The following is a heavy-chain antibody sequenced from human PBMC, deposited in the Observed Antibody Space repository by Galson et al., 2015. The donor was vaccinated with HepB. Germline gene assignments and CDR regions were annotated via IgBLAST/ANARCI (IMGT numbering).Heavy chain of an antibody. Sequence: SVKVSCKASGYTFTSDYMHWVRQAPGQGPEWMGITNPSGGSTSYAQKFQGRVTMTRDTSTSTVYMELSRLRSEDTAVYYCASFRGVYDAFDIWGQGTMVTVSS. CDR3: ASFRGVYDAFDI. D-gene: IGHD3-10*01. J-gene: IGHJ3*02. CDR2: TNPSGGST. V-gene: IGHV1-46*01. CDR1: GYTFTSDY.